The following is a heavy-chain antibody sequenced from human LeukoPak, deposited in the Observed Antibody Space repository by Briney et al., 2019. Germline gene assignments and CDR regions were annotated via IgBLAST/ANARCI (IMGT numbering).Heavy chain of an antibody. Sequence: GGSLRLSCAASGFTFSSYAMSWVRQAPGKGLEWVSSVSGSGGYTYYAGSVKGRFTISRDNSKNTLYLQMNSLRAEDTAVYYCAKDAPVIVVVPAANSWGQGTLVTVSS. D-gene: IGHD2-2*01. J-gene: IGHJ4*02. V-gene: IGHV3-23*01. CDR1: GFTFSSYA. CDR2: VSGSGGYT. CDR3: AKDAPVIVVVPAANS.